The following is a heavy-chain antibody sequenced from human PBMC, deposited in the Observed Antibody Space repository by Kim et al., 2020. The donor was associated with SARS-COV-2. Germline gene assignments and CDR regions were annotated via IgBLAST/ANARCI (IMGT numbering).Heavy chain of an antibody. CDR2: ISSNGGST. J-gene: IGHJ6*02. CDR1: GFTFSSYA. V-gene: IGHV3-64D*06. CDR3: VKGHPGSILDYYYYGMDV. Sequence: GGSLRLSCSASGFTFSSYAMHWVRQAPGKGLEYVSAISSNGGSTYYADSVKGRFTISRDNSKNTLYLQMSSLRAEDTAVYYCVKGHPGSILDYYYYGMDVWGQGTTVTVSS. D-gene: IGHD2-21*01.